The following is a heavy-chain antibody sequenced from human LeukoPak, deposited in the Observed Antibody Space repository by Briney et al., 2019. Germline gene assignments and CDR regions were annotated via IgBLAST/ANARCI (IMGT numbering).Heavy chain of an antibody. D-gene: IGHD6-6*01. CDR2: ISGSGDNT. CDR1: GFTFNNFG. CDR3: AKGGQGSSPYYFDY. V-gene: IGHV3-23*01. J-gene: IGHJ4*02. Sequence: GGSLRLSCAASGFTFNNFGMHWVRQAPGKGLEWVSAISGSGDNTYYADSVKGRFTISRDNSKNTLFLQMNSLRAEDTAVYYRAKGGQGSSPYYFDYWGQGTLVTVSS.